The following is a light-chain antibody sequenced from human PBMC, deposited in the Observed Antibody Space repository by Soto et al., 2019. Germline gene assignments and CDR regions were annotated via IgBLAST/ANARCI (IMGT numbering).Light chain of an antibody. J-gene: IGKJ1*01. Sequence: DIQMTQSPSTLSASVGDRVTITFRASQSISSWLAWYQQKPGKAPKLLIYAASSLQSGVPSRFSGSGSETDFTLTISSLQPEDFATYSCQQSYSTTWTFGQGTKVDI. CDR2: AAS. CDR1: QSISSW. V-gene: IGKV1-39*01. CDR3: QQSYSTTWT.